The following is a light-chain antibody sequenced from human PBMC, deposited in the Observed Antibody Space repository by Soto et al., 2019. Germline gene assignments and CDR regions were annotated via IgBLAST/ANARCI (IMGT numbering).Light chain of an antibody. CDR3: SSYTGSSTLVV. Sequence: QSALTQPASVSGSPGQSITISCTGNSSDVGGYNYVSWYQQHPGKAPKLMIYEVSNRPSGVSNRFSGSKSGNTASLTISGLQAADEADYYCSSYTGSSTLVVFGGGTKLTVL. CDR2: EVS. J-gene: IGLJ2*01. CDR1: SSDVGGYNY. V-gene: IGLV2-14*01.